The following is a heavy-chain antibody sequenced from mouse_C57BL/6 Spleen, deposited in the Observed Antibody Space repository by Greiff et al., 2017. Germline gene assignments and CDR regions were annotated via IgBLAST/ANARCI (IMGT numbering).Heavy chain of an antibody. CDR2: ISSGSSTI. CDR3: ARENYGSSLYFDY. D-gene: IGHD1-1*01. J-gene: IGHJ2*01. Sequence: EVQLVESGGGLVKPGGSLKLSCAASGFTFSDYGMHWVRQAPEKGLEWVAYISSGSSTIYYADTVKGRFTISRDNAKNTLFLQMTSLRSEDTAMYYCARENYGSSLYFDYWGQGTTLTVSS. CDR1: GFTFSDYG. V-gene: IGHV5-17*01.